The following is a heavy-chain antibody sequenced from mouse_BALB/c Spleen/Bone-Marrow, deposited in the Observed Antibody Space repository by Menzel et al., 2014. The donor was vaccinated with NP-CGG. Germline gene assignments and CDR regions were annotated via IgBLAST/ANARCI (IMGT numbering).Heavy chain of an antibody. V-gene: IGHV14-3*02. D-gene: IGHD1-1*01. CDR3: ASHYYGSSGFAY. J-gene: IGHJ3*01. CDR1: GFNIKDTY. Sequence: EVQLQQSGAELVKPGASVKLSCTASGFNIKDTYMHWVKQRPEQGLEWIGRIDPANGNTKYDPKFQGKATITADTSSNTAYLQLSSLTSEDTAVYYCASHYYGSSGFAYWGQGTLVTVSA. CDR2: IDPANGNT.